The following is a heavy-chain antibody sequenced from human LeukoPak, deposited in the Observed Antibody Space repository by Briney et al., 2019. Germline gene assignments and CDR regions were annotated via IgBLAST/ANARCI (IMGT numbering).Heavy chain of an antibody. Sequence: GGSLRLSCAASGFIFSNYWMSWVRQAPGKGLEWVAKIKQDGGEIYYVGSVKGRFTIFRDNAKNSLYLQMNTLSAEDTAIYYCARAGYSRGWFAYYWGQGALVTVSS. V-gene: IGHV3-7*05. J-gene: IGHJ4*02. CDR2: IKQDGGEI. D-gene: IGHD6-19*01. CDR1: GFIFSNYW. CDR3: ARAGYSRGWFAYY.